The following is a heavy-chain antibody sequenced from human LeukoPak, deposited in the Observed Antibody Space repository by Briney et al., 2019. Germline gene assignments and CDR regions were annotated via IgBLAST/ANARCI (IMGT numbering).Heavy chain of an antibody. CDR3: ARVPDGGNTGNWFDP. CDR2: ISAYNGNT. D-gene: IGHD4-23*01. V-gene: IGHV1-18*01. CDR1: GYTFTSYG. J-gene: IGHJ5*02. Sequence: ASVKVSCKASGYTFTSYGIIWVRQAPGQGLEWMGWISAYNGNTNYAQKLQGRVTMTTDTSTSTAYMELRSLRSDDTAVYYCARVPDGGNTGNWFDPWGQGTLVTVSS.